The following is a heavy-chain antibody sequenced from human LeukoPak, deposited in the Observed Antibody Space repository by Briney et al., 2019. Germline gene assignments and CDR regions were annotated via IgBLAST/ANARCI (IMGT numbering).Heavy chain of an antibody. CDR3: AKWGFLEGLISMFDY. D-gene: IGHD3-3*01. J-gene: IGHJ4*02. V-gene: IGHV3-23*01. Sequence: GGSLRLSCAASGFTFTSYAMSWVRQAPGKGLEWVSAISGSGDKTYNADSVKGRFTISRDNSKNTVYLQMNSLRAEDTAVYYCAKWGFLEGLISMFDYWGQGTLVNVSS. CDR2: ISGSGDKT. CDR1: GFTFTSYA.